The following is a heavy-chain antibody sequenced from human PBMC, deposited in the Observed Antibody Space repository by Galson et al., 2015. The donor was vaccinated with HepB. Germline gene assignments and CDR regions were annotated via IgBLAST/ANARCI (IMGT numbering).Heavy chain of an antibody. Sequence: SLRLSCAASGFSFSSYSMNWVRQAPGKGLEWVAYISSSGSNVYYADSVEGRFIISRDSAKYSLYLQINSLRDEYTAVYYCARDRLGYYGMDVWGQGTTVTVSS. CDR1: GFSFSSYS. CDR2: ISSSGSNV. D-gene: IGHD6-19*01. V-gene: IGHV3-48*02. CDR3: ARDRLGYYGMDV. J-gene: IGHJ6*02.